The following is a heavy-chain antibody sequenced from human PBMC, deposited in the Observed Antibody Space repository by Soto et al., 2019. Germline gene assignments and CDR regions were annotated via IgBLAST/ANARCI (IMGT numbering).Heavy chain of an antibody. CDR3: AGDPDSHYNDSHASSYP. D-gene: IGHD4-4*01. CDR1: GYTFTSYD. J-gene: IGHJ5*02. CDR2: MNPNSGNT. V-gene: IGHV1-8*01. Sequence: ASVKVSCKASGYTFTSYDINWVRQATGQGLEWMGWMNPNSGNTGYAQKFQGRVTMTRNTSISTAYMELSSLRSDDTAVYYCAGDPDSHYNDSHASSYPWGQGTLVTVSS.